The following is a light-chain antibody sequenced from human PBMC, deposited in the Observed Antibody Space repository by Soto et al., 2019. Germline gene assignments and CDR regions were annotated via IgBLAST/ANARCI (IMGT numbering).Light chain of an antibody. CDR3: QQYGTSPRSIT. Sequence: EIVLTQSPATLSLSPGERATLSCGASQALRSSYVAWYQQKPGLAPRRLIYATSSRATGIPDRFSGGGSGTYFTLTINKLEPEDFSVYYCQQYGTSPRSITFGQGTRLEIK. CDR1: QALRSSY. CDR2: ATS. V-gene: IGKV3D-20*01. J-gene: IGKJ5*01.